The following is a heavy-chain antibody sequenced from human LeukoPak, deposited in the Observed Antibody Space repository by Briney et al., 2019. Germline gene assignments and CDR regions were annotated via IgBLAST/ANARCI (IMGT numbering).Heavy chain of an antibody. CDR2: ISSSSSYI. Sequence: GGSLRLSCAASGFTFSSYSMNWVRQAPGKGLEWVSSISSSSSYIYYADSVKGRFTISRDNAKNSLYLQMNNLRAEDTAVYYCARVWLADAFDIWGQGTMVTVSS. D-gene: IGHD6-19*01. J-gene: IGHJ3*02. V-gene: IGHV3-21*01. CDR3: ARVWLADAFDI. CDR1: GFTFSSYS.